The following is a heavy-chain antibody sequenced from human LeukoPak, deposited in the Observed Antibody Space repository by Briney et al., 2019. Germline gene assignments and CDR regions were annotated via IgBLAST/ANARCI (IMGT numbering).Heavy chain of an antibody. D-gene: IGHD1-1*01. CDR1: GGSISSYY. J-gene: IGHJ5*02. CDR3: AREGTSGTHINWFDP. CDR2: IYGSGST. Sequence: SETLSLTCTVSGGSISSYYWSWIRQPPGKGLEWIGHIYGSGSTNYNPSLKSRVTLSVDTSKNQFSLKLSSVTAADTAVYYCAREGTSGTHINWFDPWGQGTPVTVSS. V-gene: IGHV4-59*01.